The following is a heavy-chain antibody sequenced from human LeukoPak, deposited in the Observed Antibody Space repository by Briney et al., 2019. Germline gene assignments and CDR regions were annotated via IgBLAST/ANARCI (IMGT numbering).Heavy chain of an antibody. Sequence: SVKVSCKASGGTFSSYAISWVRQAPGQGLEWMGRIIPILGIANYAQKFQGRVTITADKSTSTAYMELSSLRAEDTAVYYCASGENRVLRYFDAPRYWGQGTLVTVSS. CDR2: IIPILGIA. V-gene: IGHV1-69*04. CDR1: GGTFSSYA. CDR3: ASGENRVLRYFDAPRY. J-gene: IGHJ4*02. D-gene: IGHD3-9*01.